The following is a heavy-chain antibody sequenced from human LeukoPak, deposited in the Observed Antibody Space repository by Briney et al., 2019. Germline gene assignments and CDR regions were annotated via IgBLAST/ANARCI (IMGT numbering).Heavy chain of an antibody. Sequence: QTLSLTCAISGDSVSSNNAAWNWIRQSPSRGLEWLGRTYYRSKWYNDYAVSVKSRITINPDTSKNQFSLQLDSVTPEDTAVYYCSRDLSSIPLRNYFDYWGQGTLVTVSS. CDR2: TYYRSKWYN. D-gene: IGHD6-13*01. J-gene: IGHJ4*02. V-gene: IGHV6-1*01. CDR1: GDSVSSNNAA. CDR3: SRDLSSIPLRNYFDY.